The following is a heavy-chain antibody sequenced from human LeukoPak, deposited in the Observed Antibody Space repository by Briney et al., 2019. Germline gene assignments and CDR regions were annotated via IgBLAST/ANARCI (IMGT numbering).Heavy chain of an antibody. J-gene: IGHJ4*02. Sequence: GGSLRLSCVVSGVTFSSHWMRWVRQAPGKGLEWVANIKQDGSERYYVDSVKGRFTISRDNAKNSVFLQMNSLRAEDTAVYYCARDPNLYSGMYDTYWGQGTLVTVSS. D-gene: IGHD1-26*01. CDR2: IKQDGSER. V-gene: IGHV3-7*03. CDR3: ARDPNLYSGMYDTY. CDR1: GVTFSSHW.